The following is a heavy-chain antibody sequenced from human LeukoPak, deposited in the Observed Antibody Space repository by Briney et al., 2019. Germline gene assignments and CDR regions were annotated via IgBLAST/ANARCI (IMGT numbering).Heavy chain of an antibody. CDR1: GYTFTGYY. CDR3: ARDQVVPAAIYSRGANWFDP. J-gene: IGHJ5*02. V-gene: IGHV1-2*02. CDR2: INPNSGGT. Sequence: ASVKVSCKASGYTFTGYYMHWVRQAPGQGLEWMGWINPNSGGTNYAQKFQGRVTMTRDTSISTAYMELSRLRSDDTAVYYCARDQVVPAAIYSRGANWFDPGAREPWSPSPQ. D-gene: IGHD2-2*02.